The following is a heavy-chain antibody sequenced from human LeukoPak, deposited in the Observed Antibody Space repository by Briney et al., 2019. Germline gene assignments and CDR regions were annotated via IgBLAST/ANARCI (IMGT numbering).Heavy chain of an antibody. V-gene: IGHV3-49*04. Sequence: GGSLRLSCTTSGFAFDDFAMSWVRQPAGKGLGWVGFIRRRAYGGAAEYAASVKGRFIISRDDSKGIAYLQMNSLKTEDTAVYYCSRNGLVDFDYWGQGSRVIVSP. CDR1: GFAFDDFA. J-gene: IGHJ4*02. CDR3: SRNGLVDFDY. CDR2: IRRRAYGGAA.